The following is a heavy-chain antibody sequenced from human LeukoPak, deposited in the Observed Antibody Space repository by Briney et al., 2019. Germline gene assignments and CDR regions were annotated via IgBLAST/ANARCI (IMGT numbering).Heavy chain of an antibody. CDR2: ISAHNGNT. V-gene: IGHV1-18*01. CDR3: TRGDNYIVVSDPFDY. J-gene: IGHJ4*02. Sequence: GASVKVSCKASGYTFTSYGTHWVRQAPGQGLEWMGWISAHNGNTNLAQRFQGRVTLTTDTSTNTAYMEVKNLKSDDTAVYFCTRGDNYIVVSDPFDYWGQGTLVTVSS. CDR1: GYTFTSYG. D-gene: IGHD2-15*01.